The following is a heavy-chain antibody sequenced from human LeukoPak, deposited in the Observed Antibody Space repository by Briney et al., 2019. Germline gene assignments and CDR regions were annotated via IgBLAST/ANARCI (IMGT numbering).Heavy chain of an antibody. CDR2: IWYDGSNK. Sequence: GGSLRLSCAASGFTFSSYGMHWVRQAPGKGLEWVAVIWYDGSNKYYADSVKGRFTISRDNSKNTLYLQMNSLRAEDTAVYYCARDLGYCSGGSCPPDYWGQGTLVTVSS. D-gene: IGHD2-15*01. CDR1: GFTFSSYG. V-gene: IGHV3-33*01. J-gene: IGHJ4*02. CDR3: ARDLGYCSGGSCPPDY.